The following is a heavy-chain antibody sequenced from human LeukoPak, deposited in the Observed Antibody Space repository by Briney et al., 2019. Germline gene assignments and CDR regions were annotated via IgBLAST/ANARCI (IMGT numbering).Heavy chain of an antibody. V-gene: IGHV3-53*01. CDR1: GITVSSNY. CDR3: ARDNRVVTIFGVVTRWWFDP. D-gene: IGHD3-3*01. CDR2: IYSDDRT. J-gene: IGHJ5*02. Sequence: GGSLRLSCAASGITVSSNYMSWVRQAPGKGLEWVSVIYSDDRTYYADSVKRRFTLSRDKSKNTLYLQMNSLRAEDTAVYYCARDNRVVTIFGVVTRWWFDPWGQGTLVTVSS.